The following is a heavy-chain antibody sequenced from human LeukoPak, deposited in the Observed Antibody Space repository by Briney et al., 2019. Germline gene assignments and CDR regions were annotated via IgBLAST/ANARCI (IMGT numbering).Heavy chain of an antibody. CDR2: IKQDGSEK. Sequence: GGSLRLSCATSGFTFSSYWMSWVRQAPGKGLEWVANIKQDGSEKYYVDSVKGRFTISRDNAKNSLYLQMNSLRAEDTAVYYCARRIAVAGTIWFDPCGQGTLVTVSS. CDR3: ARRIAVAGTIWFDP. D-gene: IGHD6-19*01. J-gene: IGHJ5*02. CDR1: GFTFSSYW. V-gene: IGHV3-7*01.